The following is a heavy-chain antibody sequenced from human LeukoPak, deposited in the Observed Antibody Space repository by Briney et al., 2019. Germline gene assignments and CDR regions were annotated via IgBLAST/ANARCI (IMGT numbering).Heavy chain of an antibody. CDR3: ARDSTLSSGWYYYYMDV. CDR1: GYTFTGYY. D-gene: IGHD6-19*01. Sequence: ASVKVSCKASGYTFTGYYMHWVRQAPGQGLEWMGWINPNSGGTNYAQKSQGRVTMTRDTSISTAYMELSRLRSDDTAVYYCARDSTLSSGWYYYYMDVWGKGTTVTISS. V-gene: IGHV1-2*02. J-gene: IGHJ6*03. CDR2: INPNSGGT.